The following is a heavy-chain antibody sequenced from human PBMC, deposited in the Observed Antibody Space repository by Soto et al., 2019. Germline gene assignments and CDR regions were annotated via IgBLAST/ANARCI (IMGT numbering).Heavy chain of an antibody. CDR1: GLTFSSYG. D-gene: IGHD2-2*01. CDR2: ISHDGIHK. V-gene: IGHV3-30*03. Sequence: QPGGSLRLSCATSGLTFSSYGMHWVRQAPGKGLEWVAVISHDGIHKYYADSVKGRFTISRDNSKNTLYLQMNSLRGEDAAVYYCASQYYTSTNNFDDWGQGTLVTVSS. CDR3: ASQYYTSTNNFDD. J-gene: IGHJ4*02.